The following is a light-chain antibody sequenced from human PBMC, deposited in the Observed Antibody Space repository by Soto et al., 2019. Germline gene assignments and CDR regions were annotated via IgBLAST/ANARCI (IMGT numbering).Light chain of an antibody. CDR3: SSYTSSSTLGYV. V-gene: IGLV2-14*01. J-gene: IGLJ1*01. Sequence: QSALTQPASVSGSPGQSITISCAGTMRDVGAYNLVSWYQQHPGRAPQLIIYEVRNRPSGISFRFSGSKSGNTASLTISGLQAEDEADYYCSSYTSSSTLGYVFGTGTKLTVL. CDR2: EVR. CDR1: MRDVGAYNL.